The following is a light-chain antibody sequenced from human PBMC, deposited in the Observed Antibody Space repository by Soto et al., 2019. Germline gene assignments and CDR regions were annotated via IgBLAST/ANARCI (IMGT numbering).Light chain of an antibody. J-gene: IGKJ4*01. CDR2: ETS. CDR1: HSVDSSY. Sequence: EVVLTQSPGALSLSPGERATLSCRASHSVDSSYFAWYQQRPGQAPRLLIYETSSRATGIPDRFSGSGSGTDFTLTISRLEPEDFAVYFCQQYGSYPLTFGGGTKVGIK. CDR3: QQYGSYPLT. V-gene: IGKV3-20*01.